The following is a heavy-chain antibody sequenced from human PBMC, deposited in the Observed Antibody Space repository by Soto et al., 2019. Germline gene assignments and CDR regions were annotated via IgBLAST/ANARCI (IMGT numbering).Heavy chain of an antibody. Sequence: PSETLSLTCTVSHGPITSGDYFWAWIRQPPGKGLEFIGSVHSSGGTYYSPSLKSRASISIDKSRNQFSLKLTSVNAGDTAVYFCASVLVGATRQTGPDPWGKGTLVTVPP. CDR1: HGPITSGDYF. J-gene: IGHJ5*02. CDR3: ASVLVGATRQTGPDP. V-gene: IGHV4-39*01. CDR2: VHSSGGT. D-gene: IGHD2-15*01.